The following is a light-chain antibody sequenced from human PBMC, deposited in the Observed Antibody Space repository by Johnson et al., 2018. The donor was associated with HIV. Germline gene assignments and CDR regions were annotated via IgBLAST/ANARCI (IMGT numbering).Light chain of an antibody. J-gene: IGLJ1*01. CDR1: SSNIGNNY. V-gene: IGLV1-51*01. CDR3: GTWDSSLSAPV. Sequence: SVLTQPPSVSAAPGQRVTISCSGSSSNIGNNYISWYQQLPGTAPKLLIYDNNKRPSGIPDRFSGSKSGTSATLGITGLQTGDEAEYYCGTWDSSLSAPVFRTGPKVTVL. CDR2: DNN.